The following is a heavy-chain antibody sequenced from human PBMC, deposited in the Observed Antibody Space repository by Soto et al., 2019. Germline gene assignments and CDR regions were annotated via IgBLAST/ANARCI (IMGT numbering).Heavy chain of an antibody. CDR1: GFSLSTSGVG. CDR2: IYWDDDK. D-gene: IGHD6-6*01. V-gene: IGHV2-5*02. Sequence: VSGPTLVNPTQTLTLTCTFSGFSLSTSGVGVGWIRQPPGKALEWLALIYWDDDKRYSPSQKSRLTITKDTSKNQVVLTMTNMDPVDTATNYCAHSGHVIDSSSSRFDYWGQGTLVTAPQ. CDR3: AHSGHVIDSSSSRFDY. J-gene: IGHJ4*02.